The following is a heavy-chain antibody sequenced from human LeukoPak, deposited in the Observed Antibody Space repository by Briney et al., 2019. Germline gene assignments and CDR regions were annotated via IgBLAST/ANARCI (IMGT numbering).Heavy chain of an antibody. Sequence: ASVKVSCKASGYTFTSFAISWVRQAPGQGLEWMGWISAYNGNTNYAQKFQDRVTMTIETSTTTVYMELRSLRSDDTAVYFCARVFGADHGAWIDSWGQGTQVTVSS. V-gene: IGHV1-18*01. CDR3: ARVFGADHGAWIDS. J-gene: IGHJ4*02. D-gene: IGHD3-3*01. CDR1: GYTFTSFA. CDR2: ISAYNGNT.